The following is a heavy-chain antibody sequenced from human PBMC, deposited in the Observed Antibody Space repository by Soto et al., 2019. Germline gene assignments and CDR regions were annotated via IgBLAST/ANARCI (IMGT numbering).Heavy chain of an antibody. CDR3: ARVPHYYDSSGYYY. V-gene: IGHV3-74*01. CDR1: GFTLSNYW. D-gene: IGHD3-22*01. J-gene: IGHJ4*02. CDR2: INSDGSST. Sequence: PGGSLRLSCAASGFTLSNYWMHWVRQAPGKGLVWVSRINSDGSSTSYADSVKGRFTISRDNAKNTLYLQMNSLRAEDTAAYYCARVPHYYDSSGYYYWGQGTLVTVSS.